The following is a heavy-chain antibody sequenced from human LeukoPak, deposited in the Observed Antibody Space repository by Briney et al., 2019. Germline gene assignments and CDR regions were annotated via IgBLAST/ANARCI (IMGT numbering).Heavy chain of an antibody. Sequence: SETLSLTCTVSGGSISSGGYYWSWIRQHPGQGLEWIGYIYYTGSTYYNPSLKSRVTISLDTSKNHFSLKLSSVTAADTAVYYCARYYYDSSGYYDDAFDIWGQGTMVTVSS. D-gene: IGHD3-22*01. CDR3: ARYYYDSSGYYDDAFDI. CDR2: IYYTGST. V-gene: IGHV4-31*03. J-gene: IGHJ3*02. CDR1: GGSISSGGYY.